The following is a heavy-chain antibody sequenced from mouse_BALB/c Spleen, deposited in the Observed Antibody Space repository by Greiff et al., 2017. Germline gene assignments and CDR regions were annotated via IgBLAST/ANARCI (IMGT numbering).Heavy chain of an antibody. CDR2: INPSTGYT. Sequence: QVQLQQSGAELAKPGASVKMSCKASGYTFTSYWMHWVKQRPGQGLEWIGYINPSTGYTEYNQKFKDKATLTADKSSSTAYMQLSSLTSEDSAVYYCARGPIYYYGSSYAMDYWGQGTSVTVSS. J-gene: IGHJ4*01. V-gene: IGHV1-7*01. CDR1: GYTFTSYW. CDR3: ARGPIYYYGSSYAMDY. D-gene: IGHD1-1*01.